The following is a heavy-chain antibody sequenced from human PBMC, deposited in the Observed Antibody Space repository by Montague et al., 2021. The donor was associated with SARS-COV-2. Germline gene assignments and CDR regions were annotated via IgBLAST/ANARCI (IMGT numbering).Heavy chain of an antibody. CDR3: ATAHGSGSRGDFDY. D-gene: IGHD6-19*01. Sequence: SETLSLTCTVSGGSISNYSCGWIRQPPGKGLEWIGHLYNSGSTTYKPSLRSRVTMSMDTSRNQFSLKLNSVTTADTAMYYCATAHGSGSRGDFDYWGRGTLVTVSS. CDR1: GGSISNYS. CDR2: LYNSGST. J-gene: IGHJ4*02. V-gene: IGHV4-59*01.